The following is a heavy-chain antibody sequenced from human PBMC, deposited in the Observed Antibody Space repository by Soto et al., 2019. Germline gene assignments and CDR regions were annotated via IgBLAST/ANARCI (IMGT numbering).Heavy chain of an antibody. Sequence: GGSLRLSCAASGFTFSSYAMSWVRQAPGKGLEWVSAISGSGGSTYYADSVKGRFTISRDNSKNTLYLQMNSLRAEDTAVYYCAKSGCSSTSCYMSVHYYGMDVWGQGTTVTVSS. CDR3: AKSGCSSTSCYMSVHYYGMDV. D-gene: IGHD2-2*02. CDR2: ISGSGGST. CDR1: GFTFSSYA. V-gene: IGHV3-23*01. J-gene: IGHJ6*02.